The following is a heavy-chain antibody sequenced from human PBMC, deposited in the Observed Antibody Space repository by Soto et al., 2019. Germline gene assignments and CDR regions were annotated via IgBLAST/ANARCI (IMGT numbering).Heavy chain of an antibody. Sequence: NWIRQSPSRGLEWLGRTYYRSKWYNDYAVSVKSRITINPDTSKNQFSLQLNSVTPEDTAVYYCARGPSDYYGSGSYYTNIDYWGQGTLVTVSS. V-gene: IGHV6-1*01. CDR2: TYYRSKWYN. D-gene: IGHD3-10*01. J-gene: IGHJ4*02. CDR3: ARGPSDYYGSGSYYTNIDY.